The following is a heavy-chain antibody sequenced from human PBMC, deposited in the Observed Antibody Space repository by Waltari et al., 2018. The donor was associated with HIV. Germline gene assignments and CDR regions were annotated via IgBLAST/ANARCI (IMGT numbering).Heavy chain of an antibody. J-gene: IGHJ3*02. D-gene: IGHD2-8*01. Sequence: QVQLVESGGGVVQPGRSLSLACAESGFTFSGCGMHWVRQAPGKGLEWVAVIWYDGSNKYYADSVKGRFTISRDNSKNTLYLQMNSLRAEDTAVYYCARENGFRSRDAFDIWGQGTMVTVSS. CDR3: ARENGFRSRDAFDI. CDR1: GFTFSGCG. V-gene: IGHV3-33*01. CDR2: IWYDGSNK.